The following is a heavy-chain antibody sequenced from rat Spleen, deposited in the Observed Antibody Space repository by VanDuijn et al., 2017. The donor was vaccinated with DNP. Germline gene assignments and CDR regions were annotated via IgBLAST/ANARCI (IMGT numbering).Heavy chain of an antibody. CDR2: ISPDGDRT. CDR1: GFTSSNYG. J-gene: IGHJ3*01. V-gene: IGHV5-19*01. D-gene: IGHD1-9*01. Sequence: EVQLVEPGGGLVQPGRSLKLSCAASGFTSSNYGMHWIRQAPTKGLEWVALISPDGDRTYYRDSVKGRFTVSRNNAESTLYLQMNSLRSEDMATYYCARWDSTGITTGFAYWGQGTLVTVSS. CDR3: ARWDSTGITTGFAY.